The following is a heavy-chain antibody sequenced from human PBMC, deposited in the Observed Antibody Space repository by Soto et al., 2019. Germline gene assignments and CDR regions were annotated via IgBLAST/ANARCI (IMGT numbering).Heavy chain of an antibody. CDR1: GGSIIGYY. V-gene: IGHV4-4*07. CDR3: ARDSGHYDFWSGYD. J-gene: IGHJ4*02. CDR2: IYSDGST. Sequence: SETLSLTCTVSGGSIIGYYWSCIRQPAGKGLEWIGRIYSDGSTNYNPSLKSRVTMSVDTSKNQFSLKLSSVTAADTAVYYCARDSGHYDFWSGYDWGQGTLVTVSS. D-gene: IGHD3-3*01.